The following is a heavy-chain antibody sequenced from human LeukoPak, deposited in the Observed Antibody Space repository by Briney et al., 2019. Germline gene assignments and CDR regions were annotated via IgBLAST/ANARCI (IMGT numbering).Heavy chain of an antibody. D-gene: IGHD6-6*01. CDR1: GFTFSSYG. J-gene: IGHJ5*02. V-gene: IGHV3-33*01. Sequence: GGSLRLSCAASGFTFSSYGMHWVRQAPGKGLEWVAVIWYDGSNKYYADSVKGRFTISRDNSKNTLYLQMNSLRAEDTAVYYCARAVPYSSSSGWFDPWGQGTLVTVSS. CDR2: IWYDGSNK. CDR3: ARAVPYSSSSGWFDP.